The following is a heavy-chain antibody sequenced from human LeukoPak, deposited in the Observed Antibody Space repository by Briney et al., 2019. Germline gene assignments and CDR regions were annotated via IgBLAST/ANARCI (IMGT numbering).Heavy chain of an antibody. CDR3: ARGTTDIVADISDAFDI. D-gene: IGHD5-12*01. V-gene: IGHV3-21*01. CDR1: GFTFSSYS. J-gene: IGHJ3*02. Sequence: GGSLRLSCAASGFTFSSYSMSWVRQAPGKGLEWVSYISSSGSYLYHADSLKGRFTISRDNAKNSLYLQLNSLKAEDTAVYFCARGTTDIVADISDAFDIWGQGSVVTVSS. CDR2: ISSSGSYL.